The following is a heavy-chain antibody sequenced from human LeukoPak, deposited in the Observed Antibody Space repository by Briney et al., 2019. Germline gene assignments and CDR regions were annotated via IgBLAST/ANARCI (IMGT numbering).Heavy chain of an antibody. CDR2: IVVGSGNT. CDR1: GFTFTSSA. Sequence: GASVKVSCKASGFTFTSSAMQWVRQARGQRLEWIGWIVVGSGNTNYAQKFQERVTITRDMSTSTAYMELSSLRSEDTAVYYCVARYYYDSSGYSEAFDPWGQGTLVTASS. V-gene: IGHV1-58*02. CDR3: VARYYYDSSGYSEAFDP. J-gene: IGHJ5*02. D-gene: IGHD3-22*01.